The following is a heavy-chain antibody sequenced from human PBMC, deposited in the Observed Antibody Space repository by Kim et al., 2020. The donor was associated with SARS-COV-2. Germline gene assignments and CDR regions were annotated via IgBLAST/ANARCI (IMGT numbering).Heavy chain of an antibody. J-gene: IGHJ4*02. CDR3: ARGTSIFGVVIPFDY. V-gene: IGHV4-34*01. CDR1: GGSFSGYY. Sequence: SETLSLTCAVYGGSFSGYYWSWIRQPPGKGLEWIGEINHSGSTNYNPSLKSRVTISVDTSKNQFSLKLSSVTAADTAVYYCARGTSIFGVVIPFDYWGQGTLVTVSS. D-gene: IGHD3-3*01. CDR2: INHSGST.